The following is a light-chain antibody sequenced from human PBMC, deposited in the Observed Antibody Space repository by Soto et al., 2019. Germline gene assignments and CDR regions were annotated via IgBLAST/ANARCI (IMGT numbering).Light chain of an antibody. J-gene: IGKJ2*01. CDR1: QSLLHSNGYKY. Sequence: DIVMTQSPLSLPVTPGEPASISCRSSQSLLHSNGYKYLDWYLQKPGQSPQLLIYLGSNRASGVPDRFSGSGSGTDFTLKISRVDAEDVGVYHCMQALQTPLTFGQGTKLEIK. V-gene: IGKV2-28*01. CDR3: MQALQTPLT. CDR2: LGS.